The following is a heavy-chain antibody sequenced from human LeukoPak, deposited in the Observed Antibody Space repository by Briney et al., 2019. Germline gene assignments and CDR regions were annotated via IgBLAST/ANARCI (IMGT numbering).Heavy chain of an antibody. CDR1: GFTVSSNY. CDR2: TRNKANSYTT. V-gene: IGHV3-72*01. J-gene: IGHJ6*03. CDR3: ARGVRGDFWSGAYYYYMDV. D-gene: IGHD3-3*01. Sequence: PGGSLRLSCAASGFTVSSNYMSWVRQAPGKGLEWVGRTRNKANSYTTEYAASVKGRFTISRDDSKNSLYLQMNSLKTEDTAVYYCARGVRGDFWSGAYYYYMDVWGKGTTVTVSS.